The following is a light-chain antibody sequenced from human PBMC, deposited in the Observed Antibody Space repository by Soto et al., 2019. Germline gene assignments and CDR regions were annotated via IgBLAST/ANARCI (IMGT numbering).Light chain of an antibody. CDR1: QSISSW. V-gene: IGKV1-5*01. J-gene: IGKJ1*01. Sequence: DIQMTQSPSTLSASVGDRVTITCRASQSISSWLAWYQQKPGKAPKLLIYDASSLESGVPSRFSGSGSGTEFTLTVTSLQPGDLATYYCQQYNSYWTFGQGTKVEIK. CDR2: DAS. CDR3: QQYNSYWT.